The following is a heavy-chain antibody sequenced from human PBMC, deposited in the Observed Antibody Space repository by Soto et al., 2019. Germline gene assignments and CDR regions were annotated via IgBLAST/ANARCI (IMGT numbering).Heavy chain of an antibody. CDR1: GGSIRSSTYY. CDR2: IYYSGST. CDR3: ARHTPAISISDH. Sequence: SETLSLTCTVSGGSIRSSTYYWSWIRQHPGKGLEWIGYIYYSGSTYYNPSLKSRVTISVDTSKNQFSLKLSSVTAADTAVYYCARHTPAISISDHWGQGTLVTVSS. J-gene: IGHJ4*02. D-gene: IGHD2-15*01. V-gene: IGHV4-39*01.